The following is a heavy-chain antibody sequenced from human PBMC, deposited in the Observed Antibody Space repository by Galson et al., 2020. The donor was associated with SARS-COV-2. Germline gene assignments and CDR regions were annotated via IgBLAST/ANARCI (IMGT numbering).Heavy chain of an antibody. CDR2: IYHSGSA. CDR1: GGSISSSSYF. CDR3: AMPAVSPWRINF. J-gene: IGHJ4*02. Sequence: SETLSLTCTVSGGSISSSSYFWVWIRQPPGKGLEWFGYIYHSGSAYYDPSLQSRVSIFVYTSKNQFSLKLTSVTAAATAVYYCAMPAVSPWRINFWGQGILVTVSS. V-gene: IGHV4-39*01. D-gene: IGHD6-19*01.